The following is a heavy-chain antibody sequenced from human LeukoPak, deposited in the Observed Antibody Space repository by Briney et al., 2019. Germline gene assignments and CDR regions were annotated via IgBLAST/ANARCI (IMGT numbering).Heavy chain of an antibody. CDR2: IKQDGSEK. Sequence: PGGSLRLSCAASGFTFSSYWMSWVRQAPGKGLEWVANIKQDGSEKYYVDSVKGRFTISRDNAKNSLYLQMNSLRAEDTAVYYCAREGWFGAYYYYGMDVWGQGTTVTVSS. CDR3: AREGWFGAYYYYGMDV. V-gene: IGHV3-7*01. CDR1: GFTFSSYW. J-gene: IGHJ6*02. D-gene: IGHD3-10*01.